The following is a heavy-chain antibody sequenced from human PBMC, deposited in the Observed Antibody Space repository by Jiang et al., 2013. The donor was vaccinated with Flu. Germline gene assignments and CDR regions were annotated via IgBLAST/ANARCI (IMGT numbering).Heavy chain of an antibody. CDR3: ARDRNKKSYDFWSGQYYYYGMDV. CDR1: GFTFSSYG. V-gene: IGHV3-33*01. D-gene: IGHD3-3*01. Sequence: VQLVESGGGVVQPGRSLRLSCAASGFTFSSYGMHWVRQAPGKGLEWVAVIWYDGSNKYYADSVKGRFTISRDNSKNTLYLQMNSLRAEDTAVYYCARDRNKKSYDFWSGQYYYYGMDVWGQGTTVTVSS. CDR2: IWYDGSNK. J-gene: IGHJ6*02.